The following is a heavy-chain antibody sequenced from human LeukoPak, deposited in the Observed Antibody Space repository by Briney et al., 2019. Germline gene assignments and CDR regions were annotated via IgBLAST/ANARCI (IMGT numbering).Heavy chain of an antibody. V-gene: IGHV4-39*07. Sequence: PSETLSLTCTVSGGSISSSSYYWGWIRQPPGKGLEWIGSIYYSGSTYYNPSLKSRVTISVDTSKNQFSLKLSSVTAADTAVYYCARGQHIVVVTAIQPAFGYWGQGTLVTVSS. CDR1: GGSISSSSYY. CDR2: IYYSGST. CDR3: ARGQHIVVVTAIQPAFGY. D-gene: IGHD2-21*02. J-gene: IGHJ4*02.